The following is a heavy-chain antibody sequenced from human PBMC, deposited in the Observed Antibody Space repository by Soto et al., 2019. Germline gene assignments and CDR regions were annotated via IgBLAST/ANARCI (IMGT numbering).Heavy chain of an antibody. CDR3: ARGPAFPPFFDY. Sequence: PWGSLRLSGAASGFTCSSFWMSWVRQAPGKGLEWVANIKQDGSEKIYVDSVKGRFTISRDNAKKSLYLQMNSLGAEDTAVYYCARGPAFPPFFDYWGQGTLVTVSS. J-gene: IGHJ4*02. D-gene: IGHD2-2*01. V-gene: IGHV3-7*03. CDR2: IKQDGSEK. CDR1: GFTCSSFW.